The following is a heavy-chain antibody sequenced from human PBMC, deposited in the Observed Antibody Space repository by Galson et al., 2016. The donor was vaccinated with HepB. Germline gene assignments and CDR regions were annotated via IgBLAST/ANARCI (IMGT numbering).Heavy chain of an antibody. Sequence: SLRLSCAASGFTFSSYGMHWVRQAPGKGLEWVAVIWYDGSNKYYADSVKGRFTISRDNSKNTLYLQMNSLRAGDTALYYCAKSSGYYFVDSFDMWGQGTMVTVSS. J-gene: IGHJ3*02. D-gene: IGHD3-22*01. CDR1: GFTFSSYG. CDR3: AKSSGYYFVDSFDM. CDR2: IWYDGSNK. V-gene: IGHV3-33*06.